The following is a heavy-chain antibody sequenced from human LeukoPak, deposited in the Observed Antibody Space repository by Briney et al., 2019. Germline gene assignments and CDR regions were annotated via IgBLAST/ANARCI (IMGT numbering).Heavy chain of an antibody. CDR3: AKDPGSWAAAGTFDY. J-gene: IGHJ4*02. D-gene: IGHD6-13*01. CDR1: GFTFSSYG. V-gene: IGHV3-30*18. CDR2: ISYDGSNK. Sequence: GGSLRLSCAASGFTFSSYGMHWVRQAPGKGLEWVAVISYDGSNKYYADSVKGRFTISRDNSKNTLYLQMNSLRAEDTAVYYCAKDPGSWAAAGTFDYWGQGTLVTVSS.